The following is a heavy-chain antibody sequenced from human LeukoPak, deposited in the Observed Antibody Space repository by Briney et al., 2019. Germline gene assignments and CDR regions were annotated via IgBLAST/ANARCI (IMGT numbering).Heavy chain of an antibody. D-gene: IGHD1-26*01. CDR2: ISYDGSNK. J-gene: IGHJ4*02. V-gene: IGHV3-30-3*01. CDR3: ATSSGSPQQY. CDR1: GFTFSSYG. Sequence: GGSLRLSCAASGFTFSSYGMHWVRQAPGKGLEWVAVISYDGSNKYYADSVKGRFTISRDNSKNTLYLQMNSLRAEDTAVYYCATSSGSPQQYWGQGTLVTVSS.